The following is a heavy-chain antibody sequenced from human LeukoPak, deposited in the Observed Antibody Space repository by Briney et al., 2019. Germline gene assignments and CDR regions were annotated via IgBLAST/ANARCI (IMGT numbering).Heavy chain of an antibody. CDR2: TRNKANSYTT. Sequence: PGGSLRLSCAASGFTFSDHYMDWVRQAPGKGLEWVGRTRNKANSYTTEYAASVKGRFTISRDDSKNSLYLQMNSLKTEDTAVYYCARGKYYFDYWVQGTLVTVSS. V-gene: IGHV3-72*01. J-gene: IGHJ4*02. CDR1: GFTFSDHY. CDR3: ARGKYYFDY.